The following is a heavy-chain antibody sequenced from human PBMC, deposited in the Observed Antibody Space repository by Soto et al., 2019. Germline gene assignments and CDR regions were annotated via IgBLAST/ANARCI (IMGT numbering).Heavy chain of an antibody. CDR2: TRGSGGDT. CDR3: VKGHSHSYYYFDY. Sequence: EVQLLESGGGLVQPGGSLRLSCAASGFTFSFCAMNWVRQAPGKGLEWVSSTRGSGGDTYYADSVRRRFTISRDNYKTTLYLQMNSLRVEDTAVYYCVKGHSHSYYYFDYWGQGTLVTVSS. J-gene: IGHJ4*02. V-gene: IGHV3-23*01. D-gene: IGHD1-26*01. CDR1: GFTFSFCA.